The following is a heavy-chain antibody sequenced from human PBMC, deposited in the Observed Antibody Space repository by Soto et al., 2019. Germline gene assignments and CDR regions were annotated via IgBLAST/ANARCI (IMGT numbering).Heavy chain of an antibody. CDR1: GGSISSSSYY. CDR2: IYYSGST. CDR3: ARHEGLLWFGELYY. D-gene: IGHD3-10*01. V-gene: IGHV4-39*01. Sequence: QLQLQESGPGLVKPSETLSLTCTVSGGSISSSSYYWGWIRQPPGKGLEWSGSIYYSGSTYYNPSLKRRVTISVDTSKNQFSLKLSSVTAADSAVYYCARHEGLLWFGELYYWGQGTLVTVSS. J-gene: IGHJ4*02.